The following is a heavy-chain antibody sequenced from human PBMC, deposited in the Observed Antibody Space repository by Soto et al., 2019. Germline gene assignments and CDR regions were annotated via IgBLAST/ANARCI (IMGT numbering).Heavy chain of an antibody. D-gene: IGHD4-4*01. J-gene: IGHJ6*02. Sequence: ASVKVSCKASGYTFTGYYMHWLRQAPGQGLEWMGWINPNSGGTNYAQKFQGRVTMTRDTSISTAYMELSRLRSDDTAVYYCAREGRLQEYYYYGMDVWGQGTTVTVSS. V-gene: IGHV1-2*02. CDR2: INPNSGGT. CDR3: AREGRLQEYYYYGMDV. CDR1: GYTFTGYY.